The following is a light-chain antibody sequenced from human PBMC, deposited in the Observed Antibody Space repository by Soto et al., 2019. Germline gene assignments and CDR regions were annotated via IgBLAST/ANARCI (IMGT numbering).Light chain of an antibody. CDR3: LQHDNYPRT. CDR1: QGIGSH. J-gene: IGKJ1*01. CDR2: AAS. V-gene: IGKV1-17*01. Sequence: DIQMTQSPSSLSASVGDRVTITCRASQGIGSHLVWYQQIPGKAPKRLIYAASSLQSGVPSRFSGSGSGTEFTLTIDSLQPEDFATYYCLQHDNYPRTFGQGTRVEIK.